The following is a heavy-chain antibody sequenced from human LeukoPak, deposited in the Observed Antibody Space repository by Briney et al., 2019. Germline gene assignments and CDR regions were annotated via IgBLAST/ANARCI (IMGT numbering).Heavy chain of an antibody. J-gene: IGHJ4*02. D-gene: IGHD6-19*01. V-gene: IGHV3-21*01. CDR2: ISSSSSYI. Sequence: PGGSLRLSCAASGFTFSSYSMNWVRQAPGKGLEWVSSISSSSSYIYYADSVKGRFTISRNNAKNSLYLQMNSLRAEDTAVYYCARDRVGAVAGSYFDYCGQGTLVTVSS. CDR3: ARDRVGAVAGSYFDY. CDR1: GFTFSSYS.